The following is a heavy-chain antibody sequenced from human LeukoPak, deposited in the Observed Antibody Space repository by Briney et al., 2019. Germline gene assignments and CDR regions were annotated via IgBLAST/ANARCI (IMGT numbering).Heavy chain of an antibody. J-gene: IGHJ5*02. CDR1: GGSISSGGYY. V-gene: IGHV4-61*08. D-gene: IGHD1/OR15-1a*01. Sequence: PSETLSLTCTVSGGSISSGGYYWSWIRQPPGTGLEWIGYIYHSGSTYYNPSLKSRVTISVDTSKNQFSLKLSSVTAADTAVYYCARGRNKDWFDPWGQGTLVTVSS. CDR2: IYHSGST. CDR3: ARGRNKDWFDP.